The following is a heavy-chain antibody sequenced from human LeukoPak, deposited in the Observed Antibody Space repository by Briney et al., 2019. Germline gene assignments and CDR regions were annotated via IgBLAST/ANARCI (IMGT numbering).Heavy chain of an antibody. Sequence: ASVKVSCKASGYTFTGCYMHWVRQAPGQGLEWMGRINPNSGGTNYAQKFQGRVTMTRDTSISTAYMELSRLRSDDTAVYYCARALRSGYNYIPSNIIDYWGQGTLVTVSS. CDR1: GYTFTGCY. CDR3: ARALRSGYNYIPSNIIDY. J-gene: IGHJ4*02. D-gene: IGHD5-24*01. CDR2: INPNSGGT. V-gene: IGHV1-2*06.